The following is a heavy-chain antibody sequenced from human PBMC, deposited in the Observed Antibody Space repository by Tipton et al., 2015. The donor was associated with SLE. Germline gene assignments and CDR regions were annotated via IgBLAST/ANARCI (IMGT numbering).Heavy chain of an antibody. CDR1: GFSFTTFA. CDR2: ISTYGGRT. V-gene: IGHV3-64*02. Sequence: SLRLSCAASGFSFTTFAMHWVRQAPGKGLEYVAGISTYGGRTYYREFVKGRFFISRDSSKSTLYLQMGRLRREDTAVYYCARVLGSYYGMDVWGQGTTVTVSS. D-gene: IGHD7-27*01. CDR3: ARVLGSYYGMDV. J-gene: IGHJ6*02.